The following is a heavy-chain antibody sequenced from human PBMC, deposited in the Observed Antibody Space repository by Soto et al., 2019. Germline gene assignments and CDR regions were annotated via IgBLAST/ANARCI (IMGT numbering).Heavy chain of an antibody. V-gene: IGHV3-21*01. D-gene: IGHD1-26*01. CDR3: VSTMGTTAGGTYQFYY. CDR1: GFTFSTYS. CDR2: ISSSSIYI. Sequence: GGSLRLSCAASGFTFSTYSMNWVRQAPGKGLEWVSTISSSSIYIFYADSVKGRFTISRDNAKTSLYPEMNSLRAEDTAVYYCVSTMGTTAGGTYQFYYWGQGTLVTVSS. J-gene: IGHJ4*02.